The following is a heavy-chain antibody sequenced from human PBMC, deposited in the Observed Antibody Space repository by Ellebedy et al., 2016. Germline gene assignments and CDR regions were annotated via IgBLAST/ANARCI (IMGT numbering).Heavy chain of an antibody. CDR2: IIPILGIA. V-gene: IGHV1-69*10. D-gene: IGHD5-18*01. CDR3: ARGPQNIYGYMGAFDI. Sequence: ASVKVSCKASGGTFSTYGISWVRQAPGQGLEWMGGIIPILGIANYAQRFQGRVTITADKSTSTAYMELNSLRAEDTAVHYCARGPQNIYGYMGAFDIWGQGTMVTVSS. CDR1: GGTFSTYG. J-gene: IGHJ3*02.